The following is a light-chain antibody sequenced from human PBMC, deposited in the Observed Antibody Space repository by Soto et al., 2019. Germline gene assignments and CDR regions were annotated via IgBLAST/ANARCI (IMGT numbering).Light chain of an antibody. Sequence: EIVLTQSPATLSLSPGQRATLSCRASQSVGTYLVWYQQKPGRAPRLLIYDTSKRATGIPERFSGSGSGTDFTLTIRSLEPEDVAVYYCLKRSDWPRAFGGGTKVE. CDR2: DTS. J-gene: IGKJ4*01. CDR3: LKRSDWPRA. CDR1: QSVGTY. V-gene: IGKV3-11*01.